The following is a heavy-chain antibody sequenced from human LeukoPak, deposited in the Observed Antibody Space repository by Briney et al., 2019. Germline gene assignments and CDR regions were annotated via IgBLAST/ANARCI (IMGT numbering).Heavy chain of an antibody. V-gene: IGHV3-53*01. J-gene: IGHJ4*02. CDR3: ARGEPFDY. CDR2: IYSGGST. CDR1: GFPVSSNY. Sequence: PGGSLSLSCAASGFPVSSNYMSWVRQAPGKGLEWVSVIYSGGSTYYADSVKGRFTISRDNSKNTLYLQMNSLRAEDTAVYYCARGEPFDYWGQGTLVTVSS.